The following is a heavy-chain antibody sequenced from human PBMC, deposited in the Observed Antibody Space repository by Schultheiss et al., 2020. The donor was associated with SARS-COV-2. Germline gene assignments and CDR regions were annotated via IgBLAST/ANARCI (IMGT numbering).Heavy chain of an antibody. Sequence: SETLSLTCAVSGYSISSGYYWGWIRQPPGKGLEWIGSIYHSGSTYYNPSLKSQVTISVDTSKNQFSLKLSSVTAADTAVYYCARGLGVRLRDRDDAFDIWGQGTMVTVSS. J-gene: IGHJ3*02. CDR1: GYSISSGYY. V-gene: IGHV4-38-2*01. CDR3: ARGLGVRLRDRDDAFDI. CDR2: IYHSGST. D-gene: IGHD3-10*01.